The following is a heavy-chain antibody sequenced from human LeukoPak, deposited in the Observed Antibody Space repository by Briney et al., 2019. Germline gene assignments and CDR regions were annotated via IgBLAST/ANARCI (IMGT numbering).Heavy chain of an antibody. Sequence: GGSLRLSCAASGFTFSGSAMHWVRQASGKGLEWVGHIRSKANNYATAYAASVKGRFTISRDDSKNTAYLQMNSLKTEDTAVYYCTRTGYGDIYYYYYMDVWGKGTTVTVSS. CDR3: TRTGYGDIYYYYYMDV. CDR1: GFTFSGSA. V-gene: IGHV3-73*01. D-gene: IGHD4-17*01. J-gene: IGHJ6*03. CDR2: IRSKANNYAT.